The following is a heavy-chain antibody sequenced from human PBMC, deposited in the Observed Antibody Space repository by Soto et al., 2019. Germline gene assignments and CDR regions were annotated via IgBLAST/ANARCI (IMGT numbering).Heavy chain of an antibody. CDR2: IPHDGNNK. CDR1: GFTFSRSA. J-gene: IGHJ3*02. CDR3: ARGLDKVAGGAFDI. Sequence: QVQLVESGGGVVQPGRSLSLPCAASGFTFSRSAMHWVRQAPGKGLEWVAVIPHDGNNKDYADSVRGRFTTSRDNSKNTMYLHMNSLRAEDTAVYYCARGLDKVAGGAFDIWGQGTLVTVSS. D-gene: IGHD3-10*01. V-gene: IGHV3-33*01.